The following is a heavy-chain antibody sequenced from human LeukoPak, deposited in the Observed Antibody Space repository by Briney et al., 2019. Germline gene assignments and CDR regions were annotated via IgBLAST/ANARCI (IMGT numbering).Heavy chain of an antibody. CDR1: GFIFSNYA. D-gene: IGHD3-9*01. CDR3: AKWGDYDILTGYYVSDF. Sequence: GGSLRLSCAASGFIFSNYAMYWVRQAPGKGLEWVSAISGRSDNTYYADSVKGRFSLSRDSSKNTLYLQMNSLRADDTAVYYCAKWGDYDILTGYYVSDFWGQGTLVTVSS. V-gene: IGHV3-23*01. J-gene: IGHJ4*02. CDR2: ISGRSDNT.